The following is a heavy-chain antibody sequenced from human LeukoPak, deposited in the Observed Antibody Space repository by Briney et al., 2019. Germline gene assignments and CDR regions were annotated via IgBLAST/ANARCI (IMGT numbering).Heavy chain of an antibody. J-gene: IGHJ6*02. D-gene: IGHD5-12*01. CDR3: ARDTVATIQYYYYGMDV. V-gene: IGHV1-18*01. Sequence: GASVKVSCKASGYTFTSYGISWVRQAPGQGLEWMGWISAYNGNTNYAQKLQGRVTMTTDISTSAAYMELRSLRSDDTAVYYCARDTVATIQYYYYGMDVWGQGTTVTVSS. CDR1: GYTFTSYG. CDR2: ISAYNGNT.